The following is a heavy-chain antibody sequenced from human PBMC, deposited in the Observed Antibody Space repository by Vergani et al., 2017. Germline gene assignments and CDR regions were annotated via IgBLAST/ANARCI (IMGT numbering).Heavy chain of an antibody. CDR1: GFTFSYYG. CDR2: ISYDGTQK. J-gene: IGHJ4*02. D-gene: IGHD5-24*01. Sequence: QVQLVESEGGVVQPGRSLTLSCVASGFTFSYYGMHWVRQAPGKGLEWVAVISYDGTQKYYADSVKGRFTISRDNSKNTLYLQMNSLRVEDTAVYYCGRGSNNYNWGQGTLVTVSS. V-gene: IGHV3-33*05. CDR3: GRGSNNYN.